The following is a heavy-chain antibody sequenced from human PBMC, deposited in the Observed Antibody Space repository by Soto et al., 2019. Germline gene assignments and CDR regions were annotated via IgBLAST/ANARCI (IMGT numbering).Heavy chain of an antibody. D-gene: IGHD2-21*02. CDR1: GYTFTSYY. V-gene: IGHV1-46*01. J-gene: IGHJ4*02. Sequence: QVQLVQSGAEVKKPGASVKVSCKASGYTFTSYYMHWVRQAPGQGLEWMGIINPSGGSTSYAQKFPGRVTMTRETSTSTVYMELSRLRSEDTAVYYCAREGGGNLNFDYWGQGTLVTVSS. CDR2: INPSGGST. CDR3: AREGGGNLNFDY.